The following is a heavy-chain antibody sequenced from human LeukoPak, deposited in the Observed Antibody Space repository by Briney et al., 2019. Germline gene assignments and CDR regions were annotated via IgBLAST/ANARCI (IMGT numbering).Heavy chain of an antibody. CDR2: ISLSGNTI. Sequence: GGSLRLSCAASGFTFSSYEMNWVRQAPEKGLEWVSYISLSGNTIYYADSVKGRFTISRDNSKNTLYLQMNSLRAEDTAVCYCASTSGWYEPIDYWGQGTLVTVSS. D-gene: IGHD6-19*01. CDR1: GFTFSSYE. J-gene: IGHJ4*02. V-gene: IGHV3-48*03. CDR3: ASTSGWYEPIDY.